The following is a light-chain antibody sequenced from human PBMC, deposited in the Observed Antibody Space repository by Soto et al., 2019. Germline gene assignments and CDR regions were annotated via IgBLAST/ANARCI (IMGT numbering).Light chain of an antibody. V-gene: IGKV1-5*01. CDR2: DAS. CDR1: QSISTC. CDR3: QQYSGYSEA. J-gene: IGKJ1*01. Sequence: DIPMTQSPSTLSVSVGDRVTITCRASQSISTCLAWYQQKLGQAPRLLIYDASSWDTGIPARFSGSGSGTEFTLTISSLQPDDFAAYYCQQYSGYSEAFGQGTKVDI.